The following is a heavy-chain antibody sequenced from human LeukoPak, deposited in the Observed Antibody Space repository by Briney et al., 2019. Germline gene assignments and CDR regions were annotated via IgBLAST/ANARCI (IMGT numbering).Heavy chain of an antibody. CDR3: ARQRSSTWSLGY. CDR1: GRSNYSYY. Sequence: SETLSLPCTVSGRSNYSYYWIWIRQPPGKGLEWIGYVYYSGSTNYNPSLKSRVTISVDTSKNQFSLKMSSVTGAHTAVYFCARQRSSTWSLGYWGQGTLVTVSS. V-gene: IGHV4-59*08. J-gene: IGHJ4*02. D-gene: IGHD6-13*01. CDR2: VYYSGST.